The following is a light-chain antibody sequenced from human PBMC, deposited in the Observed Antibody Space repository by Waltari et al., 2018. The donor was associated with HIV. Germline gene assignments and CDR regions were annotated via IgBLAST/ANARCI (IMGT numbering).Light chain of an antibody. CDR3: QQSFSAPPAYT. V-gene: IGKV1-39*01. CDR2: AAS. Sequence: DIQMTQSLSSLSASVGDRVTITCRASQSINTFLNWYQQRPGKAPKLLIYAASTLQSGVPSRFSGSGSGTDFTLTISSLQREDCATYYCQQSFSAPPAYTFGQGTKLEIK. CDR1: QSINTF. J-gene: IGKJ2*01.